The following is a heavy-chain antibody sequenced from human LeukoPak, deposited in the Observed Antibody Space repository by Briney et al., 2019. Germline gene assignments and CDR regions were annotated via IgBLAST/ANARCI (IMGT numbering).Heavy chain of an antibody. V-gene: IGHV3-15*04. D-gene: IGHD5-24*01. CDR3: TTVERWLLRSSPY. J-gene: IGHJ4*02. CDR2: IETKTDGGTT. Sequence: PGGSLRLSCAASGFTFSNAWMTWVRQAPGKGLEWVGRIETKTDGGTTDYAAPVKGRFTISRDDSKNALYLQMNSLKTDDTAVYYCTTVERWLLRSSPYWGQGTLVTVSS. CDR1: GFTFSNAW.